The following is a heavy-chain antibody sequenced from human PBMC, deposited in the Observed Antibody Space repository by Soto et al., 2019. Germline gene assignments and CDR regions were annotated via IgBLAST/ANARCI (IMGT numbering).Heavy chain of an antibody. CDR2: IYYSGST. V-gene: IGHV4-59*01. J-gene: IGHJ4*02. Sequence: SSETLSLTCTVSGGSISSYYWSWIRQPPGKGLEWIGYIYYSGSTNYNPSLKSRVTISVDTSKNQFSLKLSSVTAADTAVYYCARSAGTTFGAYYFDYWGQGTLVTVSS. CDR1: GGSISSYY. CDR3: ARSAGTTFGAYYFDY. D-gene: IGHD3-10*02.